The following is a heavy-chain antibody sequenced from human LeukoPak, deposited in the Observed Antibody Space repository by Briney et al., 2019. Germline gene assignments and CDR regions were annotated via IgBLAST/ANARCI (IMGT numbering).Heavy chain of an antibody. J-gene: IGHJ6*03. V-gene: IGHV3-21*01. CDR2: ISSGSSYI. CDR3: ARVKQQLVRLLGRDTTYYYYYYMDV. CDR1: GFTFSRYS. Sequence: PGGSLRLSCAASGFTFSRYSMNWVRQAPGKGLEWVSSISSGSSYIYYADSVKGRFIISRDNAKNSLFLQMNSLRAEDTAVYYCARVKQQLVRLLGRDTTYYYYYYMDVWGKGTTVTVSS. D-gene: IGHD6-13*01.